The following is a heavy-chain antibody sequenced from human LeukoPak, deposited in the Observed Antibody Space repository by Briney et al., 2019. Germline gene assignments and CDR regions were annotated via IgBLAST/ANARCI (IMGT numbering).Heavy chain of an antibody. CDR2: ISSSSSYI. J-gene: IGHJ3*02. Sequence: GGSLRLSCAASGFTFSSYGMHWVRQAPGKGLEWVSSISSSSSYIYYADSVKGRFTISRDNAKNSLYLQMNSLRAEDTAVYYCARSLILTGSNAFDIWGQGTMVTVSS. V-gene: IGHV3-21*01. D-gene: IGHD3-9*01. CDR1: GFTFSSYG. CDR3: ARSLILTGSNAFDI.